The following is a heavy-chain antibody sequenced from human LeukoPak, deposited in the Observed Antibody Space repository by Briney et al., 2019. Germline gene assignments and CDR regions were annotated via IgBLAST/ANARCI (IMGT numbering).Heavy chain of an antibody. V-gene: IGHV3-30-3*01. CDR2: ISYDGSNK. J-gene: IGHJ4*02. D-gene: IGHD2-21*02. CDR3: ARESHLPPPVVTTNLFDY. Sequence: GGSLRLSCAASGFIFSSYDRHWVRQAPGKGLEWVAVISYDGSNKYYPDSVKGRFTVSRDNSKSTLFLQMNSLRAEDTAVYYCARESHLPPPVVTTNLFDYWGQGALVTVSS. CDR1: GFIFSSYD.